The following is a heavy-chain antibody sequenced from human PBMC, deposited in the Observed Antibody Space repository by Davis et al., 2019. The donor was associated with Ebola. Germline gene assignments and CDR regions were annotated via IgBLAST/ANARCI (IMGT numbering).Heavy chain of an antibody. V-gene: IGHV1-18*01. CDR2: ISAYNGNT. CDR1: GYIFTSYG. J-gene: IGHJ4*01. D-gene: IGHD5-12*01. CDR3: ASALGIYSPPDY. Sequence: ASVQVSCKASGYIFTSYGISWVRQAPGQGLEWMGWISAYNGNTNYAQKLQGRVTMNTDTSTSTAYMKLRSLRSDDTAVYYCASALGIYSPPDYWGQGTLVTVSS.